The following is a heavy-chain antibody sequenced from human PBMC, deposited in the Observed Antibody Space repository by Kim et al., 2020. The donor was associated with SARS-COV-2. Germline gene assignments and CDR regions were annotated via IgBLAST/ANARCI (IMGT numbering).Heavy chain of an antibody. Sequence: GGSLRLSCAASGFTFSICGMHWVRQAPGKGLEWVAFISHDGNTKYYVDSVKGRFTISRDNSKNTLYVQMNSLGPEDTAVYYCANAQGVSGGPEAFDYWGQGTLVTVSS. CDR2: ISHDGNTK. D-gene: IGHD2-15*01. V-gene: IGHV3-30*02. CDR1: GFTFSICG. CDR3: ANAQGVSGGPEAFDY. J-gene: IGHJ4*02.